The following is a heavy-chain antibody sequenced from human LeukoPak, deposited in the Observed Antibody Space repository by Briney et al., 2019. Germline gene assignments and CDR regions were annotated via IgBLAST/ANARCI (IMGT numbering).Heavy chain of an antibody. D-gene: IGHD2-2*03. CDR3: ARDQLDIVVVPAAYYYYYGMDV. CDR2: IWYDGSNK. J-gene: IGHJ6*04. V-gene: IGHV3-33*01. Sequence: GGSLRHSCAASGFTFSSYGMHWVRQAPGKGLEWVAVIWYDGSNKYYADSVKGRFTISRDNSKNTLYLQMNSLRAEDTAVYYCARDQLDIVVVPAAYYYYYGMDVWGKGTTVTVSS. CDR1: GFTFSSYG.